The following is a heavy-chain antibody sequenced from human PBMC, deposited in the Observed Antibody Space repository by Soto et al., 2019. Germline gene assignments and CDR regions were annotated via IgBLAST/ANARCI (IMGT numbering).Heavy chain of an antibody. CDR3: ARDPIVVVPAAPEGYYGMDV. CDR1: GFTFSSYG. D-gene: IGHD2-2*01. Sequence: QVQLVESGGGVVQPGRSLRLSCAASGFTFSSYGMHWVRQAPGKGLEWVAVIWYDGSNKYYADSVKGRFTISRDNSKNRLYLQMNSLRAEDTAVYYCARDPIVVVPAAPEGYYGMDVWGQGTTVTVSS. J-gene: IGHJ6*02. CDR2: IWYDGSNK. V-gene: IGHV3-33*01.